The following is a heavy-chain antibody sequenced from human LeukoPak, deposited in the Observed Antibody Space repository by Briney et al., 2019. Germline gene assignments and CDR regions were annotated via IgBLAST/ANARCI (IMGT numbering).Heavy chain of an antibody. J-gene: IGHJ4*02. CDR1: GFSIISGYY. D-gene: IGHD6-6*01. Sequence: SETLSLTCSVSGFSIISGYYWGWIRQPPGKGLQWIGSIHYSGSTFYNPSLQSRVTISIDTSQNQFSLKLSSVTAADTAVYYCASNVYSSSYYFDYWGQGTLVTVSS. CDR2: IHYSGST. CDR3: ASNVYSSSYYFDY. V-gene: IGHV4-38-2*02.